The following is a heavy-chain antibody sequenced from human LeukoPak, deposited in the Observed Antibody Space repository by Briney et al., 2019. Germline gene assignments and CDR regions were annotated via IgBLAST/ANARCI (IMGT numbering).Heavy chain of an antibody. CDR2: FYRGGDT. CDR1: WLTVSSNY. Sequence: PGGSLRLSCAVSWLTVSSNYMSWVRQAPGKGLEWVSVFYRGGDTYYGDSVKGRSTISRDSSKNTLYLQMNNLRAEDTAVYYCARVIRSAIVVVPPPPNAFDIWGQGTMVTVSS. J-gene: IGHJ3*02. CDR3: ARVIRSAIVVVPPPPNAFDI. D-gene: IGHD2-2*01. V-gene: IGHV3-53*01.